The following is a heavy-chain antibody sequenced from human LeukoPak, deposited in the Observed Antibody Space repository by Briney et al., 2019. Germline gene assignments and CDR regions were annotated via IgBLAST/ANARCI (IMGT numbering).Heavy chain of an antibody. Sequence: PSETLSLTCTVSGGSISSSSYYWGWIRQPPGKGLEWIGSIYYSGSTYYNPSLKSRVTISVDTSKNQFSLKLSSVTAADTAVYYCARDPVRLDSSPYYGDSWGQGTLVTVSS. D-gene: IGHD3-22*01. CDR3: ARDPVRLDSSPYYGDS. J-gene: IGHJ4*02. CDR1: GGSISSSSYY. V-gene: IGHV4-39*07. CDR2: IYYSGST.